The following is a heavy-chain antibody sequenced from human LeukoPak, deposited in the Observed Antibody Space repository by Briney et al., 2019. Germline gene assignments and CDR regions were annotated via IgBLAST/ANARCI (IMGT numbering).Heavy chain of an antibody. J-gene: IGHJ5*02. V-gene: IGHV4-39*07. CDR2: IYYSGST. D-gene: IGHD1-20*01. CDR1: GGSISSSSYS. CDR3: ARGLGYNWSQGNWFDP. Sequence: SETLSLTCTVSGGSISSSSYSWGWIRQPPGKGLEWIGSIYYSGSTYYNPSLKSRVTISVDTSKNQFSLKLSSVTAADTAVYYCARGLGYNWSQGNWFDPWGQGTLVTVSS.